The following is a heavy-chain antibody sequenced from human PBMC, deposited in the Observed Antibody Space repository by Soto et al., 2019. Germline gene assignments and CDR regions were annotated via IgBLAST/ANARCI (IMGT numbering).Heavy chain of an antibody. V-gene: IGHV1-24*01. CDR1: GYSLTELS. J-gene: IGHJ6*02. D-gene: IGHD1-7*01. Sequence: ASVKVSCKVSGYSLTELSIHWVRQAPEKGLEWMGSFDPEDGQTINKQKFQDGVTMTGDTSSDTGYMELSNLRSEDTAIYYCATSLELPLGVDIWGQGTTVTVSS. CDR3: ATSLELPLGVDI. CDR2: FDPEDGQT.